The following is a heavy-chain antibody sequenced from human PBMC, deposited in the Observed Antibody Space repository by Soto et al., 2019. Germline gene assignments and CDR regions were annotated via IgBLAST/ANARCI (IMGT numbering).Heavy chain of an antibody. CDR3: ARHPRLGGDFWSGYYPNSYYYYCMDV. CDR1: GGTFSSYA. V-gene: IGHV1-69*13. D-gene: IGHD3-3*01. CDR2: IIPIFGTA. J-gene: IGHJ6*02. Sequence: VASVKVSCKASGGTFSSYAISWVRQAPGQGLEWMGGIIPIFGTANYAQKFQGRVTITADESTSTAYMELSSLRSEDTAVYYCARHPRLGGDFWSGYYPNSYYYYCMDVWRQGTTVTVPS.